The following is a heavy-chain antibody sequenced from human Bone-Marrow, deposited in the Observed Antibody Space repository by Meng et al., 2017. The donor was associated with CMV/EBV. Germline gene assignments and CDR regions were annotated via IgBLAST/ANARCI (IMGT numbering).Heavy chain of an antibody. Sequence: GESLKISCAASGFTFSSYAMHWVRQAPGKGLEYVSAISSNGGSTYYADSVKGRFTISRDNSKNTLYLQMDSLRAEDMAMYYCARKYCTSTNCYSPYFYYWGQGTLVTVSS. CDR1: GFTFSSYA. D-gene: IGHD2-2*02. V-gene: IGHV3-64*02. CDR3: ARKYCTSTNCYSPYFYY. J-gene: IGHJ4*02. CDR2: ISSNGGST.